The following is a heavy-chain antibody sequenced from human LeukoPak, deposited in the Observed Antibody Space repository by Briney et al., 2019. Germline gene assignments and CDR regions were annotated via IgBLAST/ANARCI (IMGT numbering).Heavy chain of an antibody. Sequence: GGSLRLSCAASGFTFSNYAMIWVRQAPGKGLEWVSAISGGSTRTSYADSVKGRFTVSRDNSKNTLYLQMNSLRAEDTAVYYCARAGLRYFDWDYFDYWGQGTLVTVSS. CDR3: ARAGLRYFDWDYFDY. V-gene: IGHV3-23*01. J-gene: IGHJ4*02. D-gene: IGHD3-9*01. CDR1: GFTFSNYA. CDR2: ISGGSTRT.